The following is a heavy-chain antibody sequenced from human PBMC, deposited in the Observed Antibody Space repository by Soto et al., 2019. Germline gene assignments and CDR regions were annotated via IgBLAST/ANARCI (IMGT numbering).Heavy chain of an antibody. Sequence: QVQLVQSGAEVKKPGASVKVSCKASGYTFTSYGISWVRQAPGQGLEWMGWISAYNGNTNYAQKLQGRVTMTTDTSTRTAYRELRSLRSDDTAVYYCARAPAGNYYDSSGYYSYFDYWGQGTLVTVSS. J-gene: IGHJ4*02. CDR3: ARAPAGNYYDSSGYYSYFDY. V-gene: IGHV1-18*01. CDR2: ISAYNGNT. CDR1: GYTFTSYG. D-gene: IGHD3-22*01.